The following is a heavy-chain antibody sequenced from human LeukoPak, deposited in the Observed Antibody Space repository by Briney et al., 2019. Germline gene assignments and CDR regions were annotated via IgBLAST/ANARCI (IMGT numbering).Heavy chain of an antibody. CDR3: ARGPIVGATRGFDY. J-gene: IGHJ4*02. D-gene: IGHD1-26*01. CDR1: GFTFSSYG. Sequence: GSLRLSCAASGFTFSSYGMHWVRQAPGKGLEWVAIISYDGSNKYYADSVKGRFTISRDNAKNSLYLQMNSLRAEDTAVYYCARGPIVGATRGFDYWGQGTLVTVSS. V-gene: IGHV3-30*03. CDR2: ISYDGSNK.